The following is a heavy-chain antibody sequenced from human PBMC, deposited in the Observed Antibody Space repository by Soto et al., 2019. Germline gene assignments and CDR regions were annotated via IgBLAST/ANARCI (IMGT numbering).Heavy chain of an antibody. D-gene: IGHD6-6*01. Sequence: SETLSLTCTVSGGSISSSSYYWGWIRQPPGKGLEWIGSIYYSGSTYYNPSLKSRVTISVDTSKNQFSLKLSSVTAADTAVYYCAIPVAARWFDPWGQGTLVTVSS. CDR2: IYYSGST. J-gene: IGHJ5*02. CDR3: AIPVAARWFDP. CDR1: GGSISSSSYY. V-gene: IGHV4-39*01.